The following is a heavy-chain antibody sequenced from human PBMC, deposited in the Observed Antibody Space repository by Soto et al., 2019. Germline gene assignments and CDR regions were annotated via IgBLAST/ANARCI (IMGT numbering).Heavy chain of an antibody. CDR1: GFTFSSYE. V-gene: IGHV3-48*03. CDR3: ARDSFIAVAYSEY. CDR2: ISSSGSTI. J-gene: IGHJ4*02. D-gene: IGHD6-19*01. Sequence: WGSLRLSCAASGFTFSSYEMNWVRQAPGKGLEWVSYISSSGSTIYYADSVKGRFTISRDNAKNSLYLQMNSLRAEDTAVYYCARDSFIAVAYSEYWGKGNLVNVSS.